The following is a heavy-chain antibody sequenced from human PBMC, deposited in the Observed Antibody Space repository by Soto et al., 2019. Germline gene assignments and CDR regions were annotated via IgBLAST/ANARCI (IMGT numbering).Heavy chain of an antibody. CDR1: GGSFSGYY. J-gene: IGHJ3*02. CDR3: ARGSIAAAGTGAFDI. Sequence: SETLSLTCAVYGGSFSGYYWSWIRQPPGKGLEWIGEINHSGSTNYNPSLKSRVTISVDTSKNQFSLKLSSVTAADTAVYYCARGSIAAAGTGAFDIWGQGTMVTVSS. D-gene: IGHD6-13*01. V-gene: IGHV4-34*01. CDR2: INHSGST.